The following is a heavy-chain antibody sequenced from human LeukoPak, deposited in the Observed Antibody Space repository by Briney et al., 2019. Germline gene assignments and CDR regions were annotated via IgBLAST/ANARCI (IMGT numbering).Heavy chain of an antibody. Sequence: PGGSLRLSCAASGFPLSSYWMSWVRQAPGKGLEWVANIKQDGSEKYYVDSVRGRFTNSRDNAKNSLYLQMNSLRVEDTAVYYCVRDGKSGWHFDYWGQGTLVTVSS. V-gene: IGHV3-7*03. CDR1: GFPLSSYW. CDR3: VRDGKSGWHFDY. D-gene: IGHD6-19*01. CDR2: IKQDGSEK. J-gene: IGHJ4*02.